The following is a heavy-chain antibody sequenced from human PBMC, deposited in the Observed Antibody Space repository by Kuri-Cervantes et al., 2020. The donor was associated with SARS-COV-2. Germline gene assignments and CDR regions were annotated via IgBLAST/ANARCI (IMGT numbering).Heavy chain of an antibody. Sequence: GGSLRLSCVASGFTFITHSMNWVRQAPGKGLEWVSSISSSSNYIYYADSVRGRFTISRDNAKNSLYLQMNSLRAEDTSVYYCAMTIFGPGYWGQGTLVTVSS. CDR1: GFTFITHS. D-gene: IGHD3-3*01. V-gene: IGHV3-21*01. CDR3: AMTIFGPGY. CDR2: ISSSSNYI. J-gene: IGHJ4*02.